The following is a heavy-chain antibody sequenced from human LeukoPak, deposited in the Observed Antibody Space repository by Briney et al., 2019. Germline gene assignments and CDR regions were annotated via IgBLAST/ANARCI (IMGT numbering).Heavy chain of an antibody. CDR1: VWTFSNYG. V-gene: IGHV3-30*18. CDR2: IYHAGSNK. Sequence: PEGALSLSRAASVWTFSNYGMHWVRQPPGKGLQWVAVIYHAGSNKYYAHSVKGRFTNSRNNSKNTVYLQVNSLSVHGPAGYFFAKGRRGVSHVHYFDYWGQETLVTVSS. CDR3: AKGRRGVSHVHYFDY. D-gene: IGHD2-8*01. J-gene: IGHJ4*02.